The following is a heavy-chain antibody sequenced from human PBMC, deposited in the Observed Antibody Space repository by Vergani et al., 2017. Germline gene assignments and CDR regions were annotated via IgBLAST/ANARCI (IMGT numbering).Heavy chain of an antibody. V-gene: IGHV3-30*18. Sequence: QVQLAESGGGRVQPGISLRLSCAASGFSFSSHAIHWVRQAPGKGLEWVAVISNDGSKKYYADSVKGRFTISRDNCKNTLDLQMNSLRTQDTAVYYCAKAGSVTSGSLQYNFYMDVWGKGTTVTVS. J-gene: IGHJ6*03. CDR2: ISNDGSKK. CDR1: GFSFSSHA. D-gene: IGHD3-10*01. CDR3: AKAGSVTSGSLQYNFYMDV.